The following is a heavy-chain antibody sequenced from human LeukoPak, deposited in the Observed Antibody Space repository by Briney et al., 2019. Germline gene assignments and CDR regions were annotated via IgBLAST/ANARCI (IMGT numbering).Heavy chain of an antibody. CDR1: GYTFTNYG. J-gene: IGHJ5*02. Sequence: ASVKVSCKASGYTFTNYGITWVRQAPGQGLEWMGWISPYNDNTKYAQKLQDRVTMTTDTSTSTAYMELRSLRSDDTAVYYCARGPYLTIFGVVINTSNWFDPWGQGTLVTVSS. CDR2: ISPYNDNT. CDR3: ARGPYLTIFGVVINTSNWFDP. V-gene: IGHV1-18*01. D-gene: IGHD3-3*01.